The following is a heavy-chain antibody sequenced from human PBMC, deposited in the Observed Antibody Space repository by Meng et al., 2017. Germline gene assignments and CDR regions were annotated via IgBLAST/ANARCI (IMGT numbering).Heavy chain of an antibody. CDR1: GFTFSSYA. J-gene: IGHJ1*01. Sequence: GGSLRLSCAASGFTFSSYAMSWVRQAPGKGLEWVSAISGSGGSTYYADSVKGRFTISRDNSKNTLYLQMNSLRAEDTAVYYCARAAYSSSWHPYFQPWGQGTLVTVSS. V-gene: IGHV3-23*01. CDR2: ISGSGGST. D-gene: IGHD6-13*01. CDR3: ARAAYSSSWHPYFQP.